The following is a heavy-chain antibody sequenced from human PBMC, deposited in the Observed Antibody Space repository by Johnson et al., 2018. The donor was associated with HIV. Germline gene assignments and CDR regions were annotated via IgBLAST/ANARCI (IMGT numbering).Heavy chain of an antibody. Sequence: VQLVESGGGLEQPGESLRLSCAASGFTFSSYDMHWVRHVTGKGLDWISAIGTAGDTLYSGSVKGRFSISRDNAKNSLYLQMNSLRPGDTAVYYCVRGGSDAFDIWGQGTMVTVSS. J-gene: IGHJ3*02. V-gene: IGHV3-13*01. CDR2: IGTAGDT. CDR1: GFTFSSYD. D-gene: IGHD3-10*01. CDR3: VRGGSDAFDI.